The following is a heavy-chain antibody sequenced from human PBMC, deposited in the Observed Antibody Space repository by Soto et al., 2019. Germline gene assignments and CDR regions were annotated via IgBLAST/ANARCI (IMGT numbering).Heavy chain of an antibody. CDR1: GYTFTSYG. J-gene: IGHJ6*02. CDR2: ISAYNGNT. CDR3: ARDRRVPAAIGYYYYGMDL. D-gene: IGHD2-2*01. Sequence: ASVKVSCKASGYTFTSYGISWGRQAPGQRLEWVGWISAYNGNTKYAQKLQGRVTMTTVTSTTTAYMELRSLRSDDTAVYYCARDRRVPAAIGYYYYGMDLWGQGTPVTVSS. V-gene: IGHV1-18*01.